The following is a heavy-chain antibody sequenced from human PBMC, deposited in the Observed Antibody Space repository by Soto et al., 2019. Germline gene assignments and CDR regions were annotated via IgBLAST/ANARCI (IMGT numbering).Heavy chain of an antibody. V-gene: IGHV4-39*01. CDR3: ARQSVVVVVAATHY. Sequence: QLQLQESGPGLVKPSETLSLTCTVSGGSISSSTYYWGWIRQPPGKGLEWIGSIYNSGSTYYNPSVKIRITICVDTSKNQFSLKLSSVTAADTAVYYWARQSVVVVVAATHYWGQGNLVTVSA. CDR1: GGSISSSTYY. CDR2: IYNSGST. J-gene: IGHJ4*02. D-gene: IGHD2-15*01.